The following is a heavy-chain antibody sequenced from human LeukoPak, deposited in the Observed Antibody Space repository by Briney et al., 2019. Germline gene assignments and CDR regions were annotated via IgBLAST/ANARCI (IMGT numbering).Heavy chain of an antibody. CDR3: ARVAGNCGGDCYRLVY. V-gene: IGHV1-8*01. J-gene: IGHJ4*02. D-gene: IGHD2-21*01. Sequence: ASVKVSCKASGYTFTTDDINWVRQATGQGLEWMARMNPNSGNTGYAQKFQGRVTMTGNTSISTAYMELSSLRSEDTAVYYCARVAGNCGGDCYRLVYWGQGTLVTVAS. CDR1: GYTFTTDD. CDR2: MNPNSGNT.